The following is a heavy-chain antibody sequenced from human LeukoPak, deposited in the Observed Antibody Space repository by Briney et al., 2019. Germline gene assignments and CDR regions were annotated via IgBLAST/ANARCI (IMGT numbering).Heavy chain of an antibody. CDR3: AREVTMIVVVRDNWFDP. CDR2: TYYRSKWYN. Sequence: SQTLSLTCAISGDSVSSNSAAWNWIRQSPSRGLEWLGRTYYRSKWYNDYAVSVKSRITINPDTSKNQFSLQLNSVTPEDTAVYYCAREVTMIVVVRDNWFDPWGQGTLVTVSS. D-gene: IGHD3-22*01. CDR1: GDSVSSNSAA. J-gene: IGHJ5*02. V-gene: IGHV6-1*01.